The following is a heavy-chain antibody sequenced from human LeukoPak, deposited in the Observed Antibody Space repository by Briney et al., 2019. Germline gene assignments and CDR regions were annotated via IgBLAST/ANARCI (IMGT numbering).Heavy chain of an antibody. V-gene: IGHV4-34*01. J-gene: IGHJ4*02. CDR3: ARGPYYDSLRGYYSTLDY. CDR1: GGSFSGYY. Sequence: SETLSLTCAIYGGSFSGYYWSWIRQPPGKGLEWIGEINHSGSTNYNPSLKSRVTISVDTSKNQFSLKLSSVTAADTAVYYCARGPYYDSLRGYYSTLDYWGQGILVTVSS. CDR2: INHSGST. D-gene: IGHD3-9*01.